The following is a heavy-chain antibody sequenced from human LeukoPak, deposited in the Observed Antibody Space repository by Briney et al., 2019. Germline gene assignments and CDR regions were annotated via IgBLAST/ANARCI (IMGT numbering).Heavy chain of an antibody. CDR2: ISGTGGST. CDR1: GFTFSNYA. Sequence: PGGSLRLSCAASGFTFSNYAMSWVRQAPGKGLEWVAGISGTGGSTHYADSVKGRFTISRDTSRNTLSLQMNSLRAEDTAVYYCAREGEKGDGYNHGFDYWGQGTLVTVSS. J-gene: IGHJ4*02. CDR3: AREGEKGDGYNHGFDY. D-gene: IGHD5-24*01. V-gene: IGHV3-23*01.